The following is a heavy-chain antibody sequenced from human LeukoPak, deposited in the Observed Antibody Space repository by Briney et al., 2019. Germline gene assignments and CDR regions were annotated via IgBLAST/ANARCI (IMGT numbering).Heavy chain of an antibody. V-gene: IGHV4-39*07. CDR1: GGSISSSSYY. D-gene: IGHD6-25*01. J-gene: IGHJ5*02. CDR3: ARAERLRGWFDP. Sequence: SETLSLTCTVSGGSISSSSYYWGWIRQPPGKGLEWIGSIYYSGSTYYNPSLKSRVTISVDTSKNQFSLKLSSVTAADTAVYYCARAERLRGWFDPWGQGTLVTVSS. CDR2: IYYSGST.